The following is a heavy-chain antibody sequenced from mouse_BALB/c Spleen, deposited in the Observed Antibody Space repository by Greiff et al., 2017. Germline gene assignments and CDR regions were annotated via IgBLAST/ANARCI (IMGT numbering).Heavy chain of an antibody. CDR3: ARDFPYYYAPYAMDY. CDR1: GFTFSDFY. V-gene: IGHV7-1*02. CDR2: SRNKANDYTT. J-gene: IGHJ4*01. D-gene: IGHD1-1*01. Sequence: EVNLVESGGGLVQPGGSLRLSCATSGFTFSDFYMEWVRQPPGKRLEWIAASRNKANDYTTEYSASVKGRFIVSRDTSQSILYLQMNALRAEDTAIYYCARDFPYYYAPYAMDYWGQGTSVTVSS.